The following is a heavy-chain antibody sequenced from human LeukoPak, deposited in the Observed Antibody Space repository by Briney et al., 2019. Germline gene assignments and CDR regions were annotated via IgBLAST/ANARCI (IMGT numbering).Heavy chain of an antibody. CDR2: MNPNSGNT. D-gene: IGHD1-26*01. CDR3: ARGSRARFQLGAASIVRARQLYYFDY. Sequence: ASVKVSCKASGGTVRRYAINWARQATGQGLEWMGWMNPNSGNTGYAQKFQGRVTMTRNTSISTAYMELSSLRSEDTAVYYCARGSRARFQLGAASIVRARQLYYFDYWGQGTLVTLSS. V-gene: IGHV1-8*01. CDR1: GGTVRRYA. J-gene: IGHJ4*02.